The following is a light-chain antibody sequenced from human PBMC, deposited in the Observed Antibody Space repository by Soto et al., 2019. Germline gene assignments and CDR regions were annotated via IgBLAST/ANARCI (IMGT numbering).Light chain of an antibody. J-gene: IGLJ1*01. V-gene: IGLV2-14*03. CDR3: SSYTSSSTYV. CDR2: DVT. CDR1: SSDIGGYEY. Sequence: QSALTQPASVSGSPGQSITISCTGTSSDIGGYEYVSWYQQHPGGVPKLLIYDVTSRPSGVSSRFSGSKSGNTAYLTISGLQADDESDYYCSSYTSSSTYVFGPGTKLTVL.